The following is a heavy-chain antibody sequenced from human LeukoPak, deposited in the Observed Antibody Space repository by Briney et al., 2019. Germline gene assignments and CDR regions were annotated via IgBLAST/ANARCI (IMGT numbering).Heavy chain of an antibody. D-gene: IGHD1-26*01. Sequence: KPGGSLRLSCAASGFTFSSYSMNWVRQAPGKGLEWVSSISSSSSYIYYADSVKGRLTISRDNAKNSLYLQMNSLRAEDTAVYYCASLGAAYYYYYYMDVWGKGTTVTVSS. J-gene: IGHJ6*03. V-gene: IGHV3-21*01. CDR1: GFTFSSYS. CDR3: ASLGAAYYYYYYMDV. CDR2: ISSSSSYI.